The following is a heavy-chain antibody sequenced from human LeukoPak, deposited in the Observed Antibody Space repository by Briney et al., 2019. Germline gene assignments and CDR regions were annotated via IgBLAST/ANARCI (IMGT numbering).Heavy chain of an antibody. CDR1: GYTFTGYI. Sequence: ASVKVSCKASGYTFTGYIMHWVRQAPGQGLEWMGLINPNSGDTNYAQNFQGRVTMTRDTSISTAYMELNRLRSDDTAVYYCARDRGTTVNRGVITPGFFDYWGQGTLVTVSS. D-gene: IGHD3-10*01. V-gene: IGHV1-2*02. J-gene: IGHJ4*02. CDR3: ARDRGTTVNRGVITPGFFDY. CDR2: INPNSGDT.